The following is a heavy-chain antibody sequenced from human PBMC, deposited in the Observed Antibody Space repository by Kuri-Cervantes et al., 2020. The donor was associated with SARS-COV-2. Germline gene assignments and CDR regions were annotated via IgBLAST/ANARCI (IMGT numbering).Heavy chain of an antibody. CDR2: ISSSGSTI. J-gene: IGHJ4*02. Sequence: GESLKISCAASGFTFSDYYMSWIRQAPGKGLEWVSYISSSGSTIYYADSVKGRFPISRDNAKNSLYLQMNSLRAEDTAVYYCARNDFWSGYYLDYWGQGTLVTVSS. V-gene: IGHV3-11*04. D-gene: IGHD3-3*01. CDR1: GFTFSDYY. CDR3: ARNDFWSGYYLDY.